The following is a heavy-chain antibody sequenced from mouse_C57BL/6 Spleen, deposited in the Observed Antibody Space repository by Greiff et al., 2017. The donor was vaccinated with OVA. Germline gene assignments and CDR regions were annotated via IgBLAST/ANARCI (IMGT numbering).Heavy chain of an antibody. CDR1: GFTFSSYT. D-gene: IGHD2-4*01. J-gene: IGHJ4*01. CDR3: ARHGGLRNYAMDY. CDR2: ISGGGGNT. Sequence: EVKLMESGGGLVKPGGSLKLSCAASGFTFSSYTMSWVRQTPEKRLEWVATISGGGGNTYYPDSVKGRFTISRDNAKKTLYLQMSSLRSEDTALYYCARHGGLRNYAMDYWGQGTSVTVSS. V-gene: IGHV5-9*01.